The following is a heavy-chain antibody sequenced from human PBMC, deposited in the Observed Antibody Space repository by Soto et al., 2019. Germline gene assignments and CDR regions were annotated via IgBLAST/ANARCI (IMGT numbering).Heavy chain of an antibody. V-gene: IGHV4-59*01. CDR3: ARLGPYDSGSYSFRYNWFDP. J-gene: IGHJ5*02. D-gene: IGHD3-10*01. CDR1: GGSISSYY. Sequence: SETLSLTCTVSGGSISSYYWSWIRQPPGKGLEWIGYIYYSGSTNYNPSLKSRVTISVDTSKNQFSLKLSSVTAADTAVYYCARLGPYDSGSYSFRYNWFDPWGQGTLVTVSS. CDR2: IYYSGST.